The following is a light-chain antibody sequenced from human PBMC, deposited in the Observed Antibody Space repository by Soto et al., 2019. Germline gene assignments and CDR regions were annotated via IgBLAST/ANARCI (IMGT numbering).Light chain of an antibody. V-gene: IGKV2-28*01. J-gene: IGKJ5*01. CDR2: LVS. CDR3: MQALQTPFT. CDR1: QSLLETNVYNY. Sequence: IVMTQSPLSLPVTPGEPASISCRSSQSLLETNVYNYLDWYLQKPGQSPPLLIYLVSNRASGVPDRFSGSGSGTDFTLKISRVEAEDVAVYYCMQALQTPFTFGQGTQLE.